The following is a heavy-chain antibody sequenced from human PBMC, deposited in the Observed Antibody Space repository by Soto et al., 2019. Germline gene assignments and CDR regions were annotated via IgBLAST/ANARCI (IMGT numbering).Heavy chain of an antibody. CDR1: GGSISSSGYW. CDR3: AKRAYGDPFDP. J-gene: IGHJ5*02. CDR2: VYDTGHT. V-gene: IGHV4-39*02. Sequence: HLQLQESGPGLVKPSETLSLTCAVSGGSISSSGYWWGWIRQPPGKGLEWIATVYDTGHTFYNPSLKRRVTISADTSKNHFSLKLNSVTAADTAVYYCAKRAYGDPFDPWGQGALVTVSS. D-gene: IGHD4-17*01.